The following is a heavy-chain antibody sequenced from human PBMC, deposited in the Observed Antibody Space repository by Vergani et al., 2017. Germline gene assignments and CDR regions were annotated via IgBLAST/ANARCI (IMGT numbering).Heavy chain of an antibody. V-gene: IGHV3-33*08. CDR2: IWYDGSNK. D-gene: IGHD2-2*02. J-gene: IGHJ4*02. CDR3: ARDLRYCSSTSCYTLDY. Sequence: VQLVESGGGLVQPGGSLRLSCAASGFTFSSYGMHWVRQAPGKGLEWVAVIWYDGSNKYYADSVKGRFTISRDNSKNTLYLQMNSLRAEDTAVYYCARDLRYCSSTSCYTLDYWGQGTLVTVSS. CDR1: GFTFSSYG.